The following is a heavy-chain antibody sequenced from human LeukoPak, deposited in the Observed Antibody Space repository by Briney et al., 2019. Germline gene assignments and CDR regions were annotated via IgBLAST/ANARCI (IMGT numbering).Heavy chain of an antibody. CDR3: ARGRNYYLFDDY. D-gene: IGHD1-7*01. Sequence: GASVKVSCKASGYTFTGYYMHWVRQAPGQGLEWMGRINPNSGGTNYAQKFRGRVTMTRDTYISTAYMELSRLRSDDTAVYYCARGRNYYLFDDYWGQGTLVTVSS. CDR1: GYTFTGYY. J-gene: IGHJ4*02. V-gene: IGHV1-2*06. CDR2: INPNSGGT.